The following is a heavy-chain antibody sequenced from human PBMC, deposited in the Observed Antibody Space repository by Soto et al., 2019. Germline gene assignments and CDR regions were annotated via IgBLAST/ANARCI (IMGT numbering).Heavy chain of an antibody. D-gene: IGHD2-15*01. J-gene: IGHJ5*02. V-gene: IGHV3-48*01. Sequence: EVQLVESGGGLVQPGGSLRLSCAASGFTFSSYSMNWVRQAPGKGLEWVSYISSSSTTKYYADSVTSRFTISRDNAKNSLYLQMNSLRGEDTAVYYCARDGCSGSNCLYWFDPWGQGTLVTVSS. CDR2: ISSSSTTK. CDR3: ARDGCSGSNCLYWFDP. CDR1: GFTFSSYS.